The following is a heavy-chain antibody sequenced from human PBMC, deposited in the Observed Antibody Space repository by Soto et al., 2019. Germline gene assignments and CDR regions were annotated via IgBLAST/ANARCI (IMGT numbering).Heavy chain of an antibody. CDR1: GYSFAGYW. Sequence: GESLKISCKGFGYSFAGYWITWVRQKPGKGLEWMGRIDPSDSQTYYSPSFRGHVTISVTKSITTVFLQWSSLRASDTAMYYCARQIYDSDTGPNFQYYFDSWGQGTPVTVSS. CDR2: IDPSDSQT. D-gene: IGHD3-22*01. CDR3: ARQIYDSDTGPNFQYYFDS. J-gene: IGHJ4*02. V-gene: IGHV5-10-1*01.